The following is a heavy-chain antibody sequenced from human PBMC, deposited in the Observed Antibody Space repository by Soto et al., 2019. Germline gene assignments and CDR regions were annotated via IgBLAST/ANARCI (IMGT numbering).Heavy chain of an antibody. J-gene: IGHJ5*01. CDR3: TRLIGNSWLDS. CDR2: TYYRSKWYS. CDR1: GDSVSSYSVV. Sequence: SQTLSLTCAISGDSVSSYSVVWNWIRQSPSGGLEWLGRTYYRSKWYSEYAISVQSRITVNADTSKNQLSLHLNSVTPDDTAVYYCTRLIGNSWLDSWGQGTLVTVSS. D-gene: IGHD2-8*01. V-gene: IGHV6-1*01.